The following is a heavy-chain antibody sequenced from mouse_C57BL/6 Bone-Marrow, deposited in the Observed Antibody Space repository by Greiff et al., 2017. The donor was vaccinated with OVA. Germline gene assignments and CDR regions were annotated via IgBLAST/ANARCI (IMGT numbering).Heavy chain of an antibody. J-gene: IGHJ2*01. CDR2: IYPRSGNT. D-gene: IGHD1-2*01. CDR1: GYTFTSYG. Sequence: QVQLQQSGAELARPGASVKLSCKASGYTFTSYGISWVKQRTGQGLEWIGEIYPRSGNTYYNEKFKGKATLAADKSSRTAYMELSSLTSEDSAVYFCARVPTTAYYFDFWGKGTTLTVSS. V-gene: IGHV1-81*01. CDR3: ARVPTTAYYFDF.